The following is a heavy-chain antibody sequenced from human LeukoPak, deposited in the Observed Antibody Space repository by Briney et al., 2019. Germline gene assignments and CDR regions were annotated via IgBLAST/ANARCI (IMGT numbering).Heavy chain of an antibody. J-gene: IGHJ6*02. Sequence: PSETLSLTCTVSGGSISSYYWTWVWQPAGKGLEWIGRIYTSGSTNYNPSLKSRVTMSVDKSKNQFSLNLSSVTAADTAVYYCARDPRTYGDYGMDVWGQGTTVTVSS. CDR3: ARDPRTYGDYGMDV. CDR2: IYTSGST. V-gene: IGHV4-4*07. CDR1: GGSISSYY. D-gene: IGHD4-17*01.